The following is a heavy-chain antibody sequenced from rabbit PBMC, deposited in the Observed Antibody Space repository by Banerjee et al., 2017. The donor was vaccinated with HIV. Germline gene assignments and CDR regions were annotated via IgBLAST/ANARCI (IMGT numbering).Heavy chain of an antibody. CDR2: ISAGSSGTT. D-gene: IGHD1-1*01. CDR3: ARHETGTSGWNFNL. CDR1: GFDFSSCYM. J-gene: IGHJ4*01. V-gene: IGHV1S45*01. Sequence: QEQLKESGGGLVQPGGSLKLSCKASGFDFSSCYMSWVRQAPGKGLEWIGCISAGSSGTTYYASWAKGRFTISKTSSTTVTLQMTSLTAADTATYFCARHETGTSGWNFNLWGPGTLVTVS.